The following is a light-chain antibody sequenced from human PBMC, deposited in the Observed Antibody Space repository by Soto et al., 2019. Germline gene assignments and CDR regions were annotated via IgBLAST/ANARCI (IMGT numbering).Light chain of an antibody. CDR3: QQYNTWHPIT. CDR2: GAS. CDR1: QSVSSN. V-gene: IGKV3-15*01. Sequence: EILLTQSPATLSVSPGERAALSCRASQSVSSNLAWYQQKPAQAPRLLIYGASIRANGIPARFSGSGSWTEFTLTISSLQSEDFAVYYCQQYNTWHPITFGQGTRLEIK. J-gene: IGKJ5*01.